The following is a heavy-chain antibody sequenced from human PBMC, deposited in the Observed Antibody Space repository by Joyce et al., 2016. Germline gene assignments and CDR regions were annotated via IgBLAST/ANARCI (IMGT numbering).Heavy chain of an antibody. V-gene: IGHV3-48*02. CDR3: ARDPSYGLRTGLDY. J-gene: IGHJ4*02. CDR1: GFTFNNYN. Sequence: EAQLVESGGGLVQPGGSLRLSCAASGFTFNNYNMKWVRQDPGKGLEWVSSMSSSRRTIHNADSVKGRFTISRDDAKNSLYLQMNSLRDEDTAVYYCARDPSYGLRTGLDYWGQGTLVTVSS. D-gene: IGHD3/OR15-3a*01. CDR2: MSSSRRTI.